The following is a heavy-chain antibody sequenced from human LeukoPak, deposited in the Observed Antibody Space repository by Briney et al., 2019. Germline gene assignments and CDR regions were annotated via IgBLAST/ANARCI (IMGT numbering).Heavy chain of an antibody. CDR2: ISSSSSYI. Sequence: GGSLRLSCAASGFTFSSYSMNWVRQAPGKGLEWVSSISSSSSYIYYADSVKGRFTISRDNAKNSLYLQMNSLRAEDTAVYYCARLGSSVSWFDPWGQGALVTVSS. V-gene: IGHV3-21*01. D-gene: IGHD6-19*01. CDR3: ARLGSSVSWFDP. J-gene: IGHJ5*02. CDR1: GFTFSSYS.